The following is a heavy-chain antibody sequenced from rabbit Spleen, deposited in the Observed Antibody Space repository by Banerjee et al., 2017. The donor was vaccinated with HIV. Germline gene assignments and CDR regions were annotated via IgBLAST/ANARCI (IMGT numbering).Heavy chain of an antibody. D-gene: IGHD4-1*01. Sequence: QEQLVESGGDLVKPEGSLTLTCKASGFSFSSSYYMCWVRQAPGKGLEWIGYIDPVFGIAVYASWVNGRFTISSHNAQNTLFLQLNSLTAADTATYFCVREVAAKFSLWGPGTLVTVS. J-gene: IGHJ4*01. CDR3: VREVAAKFSL. CDR2: IDPVFGIA. V-gene: IGHV1S45*01. CDR1: GFSFSSSYY.